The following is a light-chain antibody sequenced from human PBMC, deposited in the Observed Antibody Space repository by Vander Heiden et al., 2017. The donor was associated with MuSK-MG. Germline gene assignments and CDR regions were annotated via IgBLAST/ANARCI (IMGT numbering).Light chain of an antibody. V-gene: IGLV2-14*03. Sequence: QSALTQPASVSGSPGQSITISCTGTSSDVGGYTFVSWSQQPPGKAPKLVIYDGKNRAAGVSNRFSGSKSGNTASLTISGLQAEDEADYWCSSDTSSSVVFGGGTKLTVL. CDR2: DGK. J-gene: IGLJ2*01. CDR1: SSDVGGYTF. CDR3: SSDTSSSVV.